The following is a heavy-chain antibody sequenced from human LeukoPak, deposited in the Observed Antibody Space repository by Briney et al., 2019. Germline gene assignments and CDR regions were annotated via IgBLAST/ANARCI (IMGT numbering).Heavy chain of an antibody. J-gene: IGHJ4*02. Sequence: KPSGTLSLTCAVYGVSFSGYYWSWIRQPPGKGLEWIGEINHSGSTNYNPSLKSRVTISVDTSKNQFSLKLTSVTAADTAVYYCAREWEDTAMVTDWGQGTLVTVSS. V-gene: IGHV4-34*01. CDR3: AREWEDTAMVTD. CDR2: INHSGST. CDR1: GVSFSGYY. D-gene: IGHD5-18*01.